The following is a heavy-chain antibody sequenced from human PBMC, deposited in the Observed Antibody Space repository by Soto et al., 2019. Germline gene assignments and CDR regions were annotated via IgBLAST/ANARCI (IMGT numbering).Heavy chain of an antibody. CDR1: GFKFSDYS. CDR2: IGTSTSTV. D-gene: IGHD2-15*01. Sequence: EVQLVESGGGLVQPGGSLRLSCTASGFKFSDYSMNWVRQAPGKGLEWASYIGTSTSTVYYAYSVEGRFSISRDNAKNSLYLQMNSLRADDTAVYYCARDSAYSFDYWGQGILVTVSP. J-gene: IGHJ4*02. CDR3: ARDSAYSFDY. V-gene: IGHV3-48*01.